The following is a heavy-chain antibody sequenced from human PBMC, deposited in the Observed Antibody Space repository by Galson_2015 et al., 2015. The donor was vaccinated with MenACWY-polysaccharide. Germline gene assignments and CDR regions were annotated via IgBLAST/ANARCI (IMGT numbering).Heavy chain of an antibody. J-gene: IGHJ3*02. D-gene: IGHD2-2*01. Sequence: SLRLSCAASGSRFSNSGMHWVRQAPGKGLERVAVIQYDGSNKVYADSVKGRFTISRDNSKNTVFLEMNTLGVEDTAVYYCAREGSRIVFHAFDIWGQGTMVTVSS. CDR2: IQYDGSNK. V-gene: IGHV3-33*01. CDR3: AREGSRIVFHAFDI. CDR1: GSRFSNSG.